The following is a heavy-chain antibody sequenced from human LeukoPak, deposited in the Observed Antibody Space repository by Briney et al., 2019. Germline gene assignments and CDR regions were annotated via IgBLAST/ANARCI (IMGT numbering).Heavy chain of an antibody. D-gene: IGHD4-17*01. CDR2: INPSGGST. CDR1: GYTFTSYY. CDR3: ARARSSVTTVTTPGY. V-gene: IGHV1-46*01. Sequence: ASVKVSCKASGYTFTSYYMHWVRQAPGQGLEWMEIINPSGGSTSYAQKFQGRVTMTRDTSTSTVYMELSSLRSEDTAVYYCARARSSVTTVTTPGYWGQGTLVTVSS. J-gene: IGHJ4*02.